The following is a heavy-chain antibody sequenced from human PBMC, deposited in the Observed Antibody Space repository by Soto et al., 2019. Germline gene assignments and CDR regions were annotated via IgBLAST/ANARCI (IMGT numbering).Heavy chain of an antibody. CDR1: GGSFSGYY. D-gene: IGHD3-10*01. CDR2: INHSGST. J-gene: IGHJ4*02. CDR3: ARGPYYGSGSYYKPKLDY. V-gene: IGHV4-34*01. Sequence: SETLSLTCAVYGGSFSGYYWSWIRQPPGKGLEWIGEINHSGSTNYNPSLKSRVTISVDTSKNQFSLKLSSVTAADTAVYYCARGPYYGSGSYYKPKLDYWGQGTLVTVSS.